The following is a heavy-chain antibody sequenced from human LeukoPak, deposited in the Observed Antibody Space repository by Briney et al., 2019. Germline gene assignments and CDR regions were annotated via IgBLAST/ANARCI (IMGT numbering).Heavy chain of an antibody. CDR1: GGSISSGSYY. Sequence: SETLSLTCTVSGGSISSGSYYWSWIRQPAGTGLEWIGRIYTSGSTNYNPSLKSRVTISVDTSKNQFSLKLSSVTAADTAVYYCARDTRRYSSSWYPSWGQGTLVAVSS. D-gene: IGHD6-13*01. CDR3: ARDTRRYSSSWYPS. J-gene: IGHJ5*02. CDR2: IYTSGST. V-gene: IGHV4-61*02.